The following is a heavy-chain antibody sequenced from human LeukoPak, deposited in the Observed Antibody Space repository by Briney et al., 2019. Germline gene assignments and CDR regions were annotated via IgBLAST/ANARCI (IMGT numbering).Heavy chain of an antibody. D-gene: IGHD3-10*01. CDR1: GGSISSSSYY. CDR3: ARYDSGSLGDDP. CDR2: IYYSGST. J-gene: IGHJ5*02. V-gene: IGHV4-39*07. Sequence: SETLSLTCTVSGGSISSSSYYWGWIRQPPGKGLEWIGSIYYSGSTYYNPSLKSRVTISVDTSKNQFSLKLSSVTAADTAVYYCARYDSGSLGDDPWGQGTLVTVSS.